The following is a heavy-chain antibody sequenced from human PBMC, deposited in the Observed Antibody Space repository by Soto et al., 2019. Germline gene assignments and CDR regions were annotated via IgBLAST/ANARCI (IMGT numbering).Heavy chain of an antibody. V-gene: IGHV3-23*01. J-gene: IGHJ4*02. CDR1: GFTFSSYA. CDR2: ISGSGGST. CDR3: AKDSRTMIVVVITTFDY. Sequence: GGSLRLSCAASGFTFSSYAMSWVRQAPGKGLEWVSAISGSGGSTYYADSVKGRFTISRDNSKNTLYLQMNSLRAEDTAVYYCAKDSRTMIVVVITTFDYWGQGTLVTVSS. D-gene: IGHD3-22*01.